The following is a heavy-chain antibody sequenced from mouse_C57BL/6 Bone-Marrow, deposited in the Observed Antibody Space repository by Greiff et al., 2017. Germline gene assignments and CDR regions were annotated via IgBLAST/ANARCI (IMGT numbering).Heavy chain of an antibody. Sequence: EVKLVESGPGLAKPSQTLSLTCSVTGFSITSDYWNWIRKFPGNKLEYMGYISYSGSTYYNPSLKSRISITRDTSKNQYYLQLNSVTTEDTATYYCARENFYYTYWYFDVWGTGTTVTVSS. D-gene: IGHD2-1*01. J-gene: IGHJ1*03. CDR2: ISYSGST. CDR3: ARENFYYTYWYFDV. CDR1: GFSITSDY. V-gene: IGHV3-8*01.